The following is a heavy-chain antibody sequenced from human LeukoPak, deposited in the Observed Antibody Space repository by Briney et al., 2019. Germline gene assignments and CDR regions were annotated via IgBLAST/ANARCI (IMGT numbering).Heavy chain of an antibody. CDR3: ARDWRYTSSPQYYFGIDV. Sequence: GGSLRLSCAASGFTFSLYTMTWVRQTPGRGLEWASSIGGPLNDIHYSNKVKGRFAISRDNAMNSLHLQMSSLRVEDTAVYYCARDWRYTSSPQYYFGIDVWGQGTTVTVSS. CDR2: IGGPLNDI. D-gene: IGHD6-6*01. CDR1: GFTFSLYT. V-gene: IGHV3-21*01. J-gene: IGHJ6*02.